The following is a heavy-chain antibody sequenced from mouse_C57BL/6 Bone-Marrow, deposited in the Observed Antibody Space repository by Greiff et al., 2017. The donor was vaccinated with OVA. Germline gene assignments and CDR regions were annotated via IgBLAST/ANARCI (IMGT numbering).Heavy chain of an antibody. Sequence: EVKLVESGGGLVQPGGSLKLSCAASGFTFSDYGMAWVRQAPRKGPEWVAFISTLAYSIYYADNVTGRVTISRENAKNTLYLGMSSLRSEDTAMYYGARRGYDDDDAMDCWGQGTSVTVSS. CDR1: GFTFSDYG. D-gene: IGHD2-4*01. V-gene: IGHV5-15*01. J-gene: IGHJ4*01. CDR2: ISTLAYSI. CDR3: ARRGYDDDDAMDC.